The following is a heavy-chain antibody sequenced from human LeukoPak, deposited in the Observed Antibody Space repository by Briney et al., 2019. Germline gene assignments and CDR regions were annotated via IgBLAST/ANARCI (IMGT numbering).Heavy chain of an antibody. V-gene: IGHV3-23*01. J-gene: IGHJ4*02. D-gene: IGHD3-16*02. Sequence: GGSLRLSCAASGFTFSSYAMSWVRQAPGKGLEWVSAISGSGGNTYYADSVKGRFTISRDNSKNTLYLQMNSLRAEDTAVYYCAKKADYVWGSYRNYYFDYWGQGTLVTVSS. CDR3: AKKADYVWGSYRNYYFDY. CDR1: GFTFSSYA. CDR2: ISGSGGNT.